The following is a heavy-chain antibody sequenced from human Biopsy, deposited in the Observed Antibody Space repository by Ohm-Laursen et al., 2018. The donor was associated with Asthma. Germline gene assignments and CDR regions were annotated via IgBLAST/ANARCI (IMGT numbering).Heavy chain of an antibody. CDR2: ISYTGSA. CDR3: ARHWDWGSFFDY. J-gene: IGHJ4*02. CDR1: GGSMSSSSYY. D-gene: IGHD7-27*01. Sequence: SDTLSLTCTVSGGSMSSSSYYWGWIRQPPGKGLEWMGSISYTGSAYHNRSLKSRVTISVDTSKNPFSLRLSSVTAADTAVYYCARHWDWGSFFDYWGQGTPVTVSS. V-gene: IGHV4-39*01.